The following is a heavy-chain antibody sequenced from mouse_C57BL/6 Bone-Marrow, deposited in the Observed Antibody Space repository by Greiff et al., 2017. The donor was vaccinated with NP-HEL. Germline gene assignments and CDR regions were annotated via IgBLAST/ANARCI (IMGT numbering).Heavy chain of an antibody. J-gene: IGHJ2*01. CDR1: GYTFTDHT. CDR2: IYPRDGST. V-gene: IGHV1-78*01. Sequence: VKLVESDAELVKPGASVKISCKVSGYTFTDHTIHWMKQRPEQGLEWIGYIYPRDGSTKYNEKFKGKATLTADKSSSTAYMQLNSLTSEDSAVYFCARLESFITTVVGYFDYWGQGTTLTVSS. CDR3: ARLESFITTVVGYFDY. D-gene: IGHD1-1*01.